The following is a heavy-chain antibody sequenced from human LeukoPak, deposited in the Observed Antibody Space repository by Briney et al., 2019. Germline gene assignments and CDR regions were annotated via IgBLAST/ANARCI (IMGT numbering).Heavy chain of an antibody. CDR2: ISGSGGST. CDR1: GFTFSSYG. CDR3: ARHQAWFVP. Sequence: GGSLRLSCAASGFTFSSYGMSWVRQAPGKALEWVSAISGSGGSTYYADSVKGRFTLSRDNYENSLYLQINSLRAEDRPVYYCARHQAWFVPWGQGTLVSVSS. J-gene: IGHJ5*02. V-gene: IGHV3-23*01.